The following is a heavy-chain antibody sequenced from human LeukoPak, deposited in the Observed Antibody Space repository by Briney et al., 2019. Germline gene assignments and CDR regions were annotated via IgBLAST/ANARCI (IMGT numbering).Heavy chain of an antibody. CDR2: IYYSGST. Sequence: KPSETLSLTCTVSGGSISSGDYYWSWIRQPPGKGLEWIGYIYYSGSTYYNPSLKSRVTISVDTSKNQFSLKLSSVTAADTAVYYCARTYYYDSSGYWPSSPEYYFDYWGQGTLVTVSS. CDR1: GGSISSGDYY. D-gene: IGHD3-22*01. CDR3: ARTYYYDSSGYWPSSPEYYFDY. V-gene: IGHV4-30-4*08. J-gene: IGHJ4*02.